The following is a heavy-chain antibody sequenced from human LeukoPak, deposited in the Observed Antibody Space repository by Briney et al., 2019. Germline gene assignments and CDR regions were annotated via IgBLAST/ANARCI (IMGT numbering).Heavy chain of an antibody. V-gene: IGHV3-7*01. J-gene: IGHJ5*02. CDR1: RFTFSNHY. CDR3: ARDQRGWSVNWFDP. Sequence: GGSLKLSCVASRFTFSNHYMSWVRQAPGKGLEWVATIKPDGSETFYVDSVKGRFTVSRDNAKNSLYLQMSSLRAEDTAVYYCARDQRGWSVNWFDPWGQGTLVTVSS. CDR2: IKPDGSET. D-gene: IGHD6-19*01.